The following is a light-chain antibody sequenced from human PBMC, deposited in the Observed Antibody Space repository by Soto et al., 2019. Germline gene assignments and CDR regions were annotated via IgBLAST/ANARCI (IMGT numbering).Light chain of an antibody. CDR1: SSNIGSNI. V-gene: IGLV1-44*01. CDR2: YNN. Sequence: QSVLTQPPSASGTPGQRITISCSGSSSNIGSNIVNWYQQFPGTAPKLLLYYNNHRPSGVPDRFSGSKSGTSASLAISGLQSEDEADYYCAAWDDSLDGVVFCGGTKLTVL. J-gene: IGLJ2*01. CDR3: AAWDDSLDGVV.